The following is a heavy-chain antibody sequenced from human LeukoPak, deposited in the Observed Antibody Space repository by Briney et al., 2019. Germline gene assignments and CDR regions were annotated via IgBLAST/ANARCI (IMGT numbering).Heavy chain of an antibody. CDR2: IYYSGTA. D-gene: IGHD4-23*01. Sequence: SETLSLTCTVSGGSISSGGYYWSWIRQHPGKGLEWIGNIYYSGTAYYNPSLNSRVIISLDTSTSQFSLKLSSVTAADTAVYYCAWTYGGKKDYFDYWGQGTLVTVSS. J-gene: IGHJ4*02. V-gene: IGHV4-31*03. CDR3: AWTYGGKKDYFDY. CDR1: GGSISSGGYY.